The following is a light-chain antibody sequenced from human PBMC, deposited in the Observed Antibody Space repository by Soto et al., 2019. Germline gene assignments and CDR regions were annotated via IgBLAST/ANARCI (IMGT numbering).Light chain of an antibody. J-gene: IGKJ5*01. CDR2: GAS. V-gene: IGKV3-20*01. CDR1: QSVSSSY. Sequence: EIVLTQSPGTLSLSPGERATLSCRASQSVSSSYLAWYQQKPAQAPRLLIYGASSRATGTPDRFSGSGSGTDFTLTISRLEPEDFAVYYCQQYGSSFLITFGQGTRLEIK. CDR3: QQYGSSFLIT.